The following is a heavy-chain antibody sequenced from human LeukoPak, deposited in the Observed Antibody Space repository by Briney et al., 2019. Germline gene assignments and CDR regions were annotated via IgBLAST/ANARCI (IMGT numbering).Heavy chain of an antibody. J-gene: IGHJ4*02. V-gene: IGHV3-23*01. CDR1: GFTFNNYG. Sequence: PGGSLRLSCEASGFTFNNYGMNWVRQAPGKGLEWVSGTSGSGYSTNYADSVKGRFTISRDNSKNTLYLQMNSLRAEDTAVYYCAKDGDSSGYYYGYYFDYWGQGTLVTVSS. D-gene: IGHD3-22*01. CDR2: TSGSGYST. CDR3: AKDGDSSGYYYGYYFDY.